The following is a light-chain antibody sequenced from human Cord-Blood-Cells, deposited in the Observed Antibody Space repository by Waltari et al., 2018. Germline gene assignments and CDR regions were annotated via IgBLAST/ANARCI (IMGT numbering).Light chain of an antibody. CDR1: QSVSSN. J-gene: IGKJ2*03. CDR3: QQYNNWPYS. Sequence: EIVMTQSPATLSVSPGERATLSCRASQSVSSNLAWYQQKTCQAPRLLIYGASTRATCIPARFSGSGSGTEFTLTISSLQSEDFAVYYCQQYNNWPYSFGQGTKLEIK. CDR2: GAS. V-gene: IGKV3-15*01.